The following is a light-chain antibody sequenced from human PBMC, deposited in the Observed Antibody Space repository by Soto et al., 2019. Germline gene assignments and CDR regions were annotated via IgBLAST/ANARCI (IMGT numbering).Light chain of an antibody. CDR3: QQRSNWPPWT. J-gene: IGKJ1*01. Sequence: EIVRTQSPATLSVSPGERATLSCRASQSVSSDLAWYHQKPCQAPRLLIYDASNRATGIPARFSGSGSGTDFTLTISSLEPQDFAVYYCQQRSNWPPWTFGQGTKVDIK. CDR1: QSVSSD. V-gene: IGKV3-11*01. CDR2: DAS.